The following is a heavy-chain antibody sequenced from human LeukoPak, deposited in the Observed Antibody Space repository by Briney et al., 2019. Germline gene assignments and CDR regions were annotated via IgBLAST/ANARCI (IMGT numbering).Heavy chain of an antibody. J-gene: IGHJ4*02. CDR3: ARTPSKHYYDY. CDR1: GGSISSGAYY. Sequence: SETLSLTCTVSGGSISSGAYYWSWIRQHPGKGLEWIGYIYYNGGTYSNPSHESRIIISVDTSKNQFSLKLRSVTAADTAVYYCARTPSKHYYDYWGQGTLVTVSS. CDR2: IYYNGGT. V-gene: IGHV4-31*03.